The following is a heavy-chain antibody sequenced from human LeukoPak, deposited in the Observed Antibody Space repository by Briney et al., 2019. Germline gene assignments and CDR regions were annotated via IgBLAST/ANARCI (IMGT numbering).Heavy chain of an antibody. V-gene: IGHV4-34*01. Sequence: PSETLSLTCAVYGGSFSGYYWSWIRQPPGKGLEWIGEINHSGSTNYNPSLKSRVTISVDTSKNQFSLKLSSVTAADTAVYYCARAFGEYDTPRGSGPPFWYWGQGAPVAVSS. CDR2: INHSGST. J-gene: IGHJ4*02. CDR3: ARAFGEYDTPRGSGPPFWY. D-gene: IGHD3-10*01. CDR1: GGSFSGYY.